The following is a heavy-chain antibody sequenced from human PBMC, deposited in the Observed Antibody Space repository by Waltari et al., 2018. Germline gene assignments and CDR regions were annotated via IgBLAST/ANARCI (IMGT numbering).Heavy chain of an antibody. J-gene: IGHJ6*02. D-gene: IGHD1-20*01. CDR2: ISSQSTTI. Sequence: EVQVVESGGGLVQPGGSLRLSCAASGFNFNIYTMNWVRRAPGKGLEWISYISSQSTTIYYADSVNDRVTISRDNAKNSLYLQMNSLRAEDTAVYYCARDPLIGSVHGMDVWGQGTTVTVSS. CDR3: ARDPLIGSVHGMDV. CDR1: GFNFNIYT. V-gene: IGHV3-48*01.